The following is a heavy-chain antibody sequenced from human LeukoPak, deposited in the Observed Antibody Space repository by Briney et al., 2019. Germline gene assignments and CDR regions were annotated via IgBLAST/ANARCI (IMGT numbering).Heavy chain of an antibody. Sequence: ASVKVSCTASGYTFTGYYMHWVRQAPGQGLEWMGWINPNSGGTNYAQKFQGRVTMTRDTSISTAYMELSRLRSDDTAVYYCARGGYCSGGSCFFWFDPWGQGTLVTVSS. CDR2: INPNSGGT. CDR1: GYTFTGYY. CDR3: ARGGYCSGGSCFFWFDP. J-gene: IGHJ5*02. D-gene: IGHD2-15*01. V-gene: IGHV1-2*02.